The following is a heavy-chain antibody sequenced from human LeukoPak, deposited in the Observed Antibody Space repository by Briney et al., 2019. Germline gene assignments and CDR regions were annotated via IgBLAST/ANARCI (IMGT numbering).Heavy chain of an antibody. Sequence: PGGSLRLSCAASGFTFSTYNMNWVRQAPGKGLEWVSSITSSSSYIFYADSVKGRFTISRDNAKNSLYLQMNSLRAEDTAVYYCARYSGTYRDFWRQGTLVTVSS. J-gene: IGHJ4*02. V-gene: IGHV3-21*01. D-gene: IGHD1-26*01. CDR1: GFTFSTYN. CDR2: ITSSSSYI. CDR3: ARYSGTYRDF.